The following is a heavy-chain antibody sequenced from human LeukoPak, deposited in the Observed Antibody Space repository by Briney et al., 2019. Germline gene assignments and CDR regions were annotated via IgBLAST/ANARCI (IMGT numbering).Heavy chain of an antibody. D-gene: IGHD2-15*01. CDR3: ARGKVAAYSRAFDI. J-gene: IGHJ3*02. V-gene: IGHV4-61*01. Sequence: PSETLSLTCSVSGGSVSSGSYYWSWIRQPPGKGLEWIGYICDTGSTNYNPSLKSRVTISIDTSKSQFSLKVSSVTAADTAVYYCARGKVAAYSRAFDIWGQGTMVTVSS. CDR1: GGSVSSGSYY. CDR2: ICDTGST.